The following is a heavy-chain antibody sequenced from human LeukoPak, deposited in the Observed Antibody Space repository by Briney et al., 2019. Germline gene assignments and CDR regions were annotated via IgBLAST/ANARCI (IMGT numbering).Heavy chain of an antibody. CDR2: ISGSGGIT. D-gene: IGHD6-19*01. CDR3: ATGIAVAGPVDFDY. J-gene: IGHJ4*02. CDR1: GFIFSTYA. Sequence: GGSLRLSCAVSGFIFSTYAMSWVRQAPGKGLEWVSTISGSGGITYYADSVKGRFIISRDNSKNTLYLQMNSLRAEDTAVYYCATGIAVAGPVDFDYWGQGTLVTVSS. V-gene: IGHV3-23*01.